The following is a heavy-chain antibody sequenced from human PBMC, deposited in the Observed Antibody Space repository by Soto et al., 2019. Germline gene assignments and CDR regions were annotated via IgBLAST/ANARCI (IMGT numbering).Heavy chain of an antibody. V-gene: IGHV4-30-4*01. CDR2: INSSGRA. D-gene: IGHD3-3*02. Sequence: QVQLQESGPGLVKPSQTLSLTCSVSGVSITSSDSYWSLIRQPPGKGLEWIGYINSSGRAYYKPSLKSRFSTSIAPSKTQFSLRLTSVTVADTAVYFCASVSTLGKDYGVDVWGQGTTVTVSS. J-gene: IGHJ6*02. CDR3: ASVSTLGKDYGVDV. CDR1: GVSITSSDSY.